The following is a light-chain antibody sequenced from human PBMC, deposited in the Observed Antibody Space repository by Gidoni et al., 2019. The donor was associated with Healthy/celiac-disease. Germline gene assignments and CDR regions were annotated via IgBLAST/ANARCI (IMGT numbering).Light chain of an antibody. J-gene: IGKJ1*01. V-gene: IGKV1-39*01. CDR1: QSISSY. Sequence: DIQMTQSPSSLSASVGERVTITCRASQSISSYLNWYQQKPGKAPKLLIYAASSFQSGVPSRFSGSGSGTDVTLTISSLQPEDFATYYCQQSYSTPRTFGQGTKVEIK. CDR2: AAS. CDR3: QQSYSTPRT.